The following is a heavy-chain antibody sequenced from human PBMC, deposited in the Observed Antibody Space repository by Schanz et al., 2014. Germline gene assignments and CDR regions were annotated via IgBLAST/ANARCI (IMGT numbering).Heavy chain of an antibody. Sequence: VQLVESGGGLVKPGGSLRLSCAASGFTFSSYAVDWIRQAPGRGLEWVSFISYDGSLKSYLDSVKGRFTISRDNSKNTLFLEMNSLRVEDTAVYYCARDLLVSHYDCWSGNDYWGQGTLVTVSS. CDR1: GFTFSSYA. V-gene: IGHV3-30-3*01. D-gene: IGHD3-3*01. J-gene: IGHJ4*02. CDR3: ARDLLVSHYDCWSGNDY. CDR2: ISYDGSLK.